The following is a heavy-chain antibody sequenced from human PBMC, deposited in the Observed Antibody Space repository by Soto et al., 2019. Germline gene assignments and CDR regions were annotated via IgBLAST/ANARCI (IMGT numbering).Heavy chain of an antibody. CDR1: GGSVSSGSYY. V-gene: IGHV4-61*01. CDR3: ARSNAYNDVWSGYFDY. J-gene: IGHJ4*02. Sequence: SETLSLTCTVSGGSVSSGSYYWSWIRQPPGKGLEWIGYIYYSGSTKYNPSLKSRVTISVDTSKNQFSLKLSSVTAADTAVYYCARSNAYNDVWSGYFDYWGQGTLVTVSS. D-gene: IGHD3-3*01. CDR2: IYYSGST.